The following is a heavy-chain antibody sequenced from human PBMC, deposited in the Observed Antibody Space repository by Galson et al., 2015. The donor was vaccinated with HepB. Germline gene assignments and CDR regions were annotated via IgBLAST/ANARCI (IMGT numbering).Heavy chain of an antibody. CDR2: IWFDGRKT. CDR1: GFTFKSYA. D-gene: IGHD3-3*01. J-gene: IGHJ6*03. V-gene: IGHV3-33*01. Sequence: SLRLYCAASGFTFKSYAMHWVRQAPGKGLDWVAVIWFDGRKTYYGASVQGRFTVSRDNSKNTVYLQMSSLRVEDTAVYYCARDASGVVPAPMSYMDVWGKGTTVTVSS. CDR3: ARDASGVVPAPMSYMDV.